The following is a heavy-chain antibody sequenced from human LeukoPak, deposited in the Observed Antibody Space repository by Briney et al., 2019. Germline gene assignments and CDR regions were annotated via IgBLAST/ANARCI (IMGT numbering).Heavy chain of an antibody. J-gene: IGHJ4*02. Sequence: GGTLRLSCAASGFTFSSYWMSWVRQAPGKGLECVANIKQDGSEKYYVDSVKGRFTISRDNAKNSLYLQMNSLRAEDTAVYYCARDGVYVATFDYWGQGTLVTVSS. D-gene: IGHD2-8*01. V-gene: IGHV3-7*01. CDR1: GFTFSSYW. CDR2: IKQDGSEK. CDR3: ARDGVYVATFDY.